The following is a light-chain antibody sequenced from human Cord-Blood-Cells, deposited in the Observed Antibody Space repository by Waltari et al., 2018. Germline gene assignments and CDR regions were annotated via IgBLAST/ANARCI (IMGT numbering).Light chain of an antibody. Sequence: DIVMTQSPDSLAVSLGERATINCKSSQSVLYSPNNKNYLAWYQQKPGQPPKLLIYWASTRETGVPDPFSGSGFGTDFTLTISSLQAEDVAVYYCQQYYSTLALTFGGGTKVEIK. CDR3: QQYYSTLALT. CDR1: QSVLYSPNNKNY. V-gene: IGKV4-1*01. CDR2: WAS. J-gene: IGKJ4*01.